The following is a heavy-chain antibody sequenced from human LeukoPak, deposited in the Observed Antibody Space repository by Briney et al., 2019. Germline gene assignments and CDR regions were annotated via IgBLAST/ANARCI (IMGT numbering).Heavy chain of an antibody. Sequence: ASVKASCKVSGYTLTELSLHWVRQAPGKGLEWMGGFDPEDGETIYARKFQGRVTMTEDTSTDTAYMELSSLRSDDTAVYYCATESHSSGWYTTAFDIWGQGTVVTVSS. CDR2: FDPEDGET. J-gene: IGHJ3*02. V-gene: IGHV1-24*01. CDR1: GYTLTELS. D-gene: IGHD6-19*01. CDR3: ATESHSSGWYTTAFDI.